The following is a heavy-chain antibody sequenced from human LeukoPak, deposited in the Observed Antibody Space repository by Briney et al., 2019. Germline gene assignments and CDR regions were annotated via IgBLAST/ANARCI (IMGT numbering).Heavy chain of an antibody. CDR3: SDLPTFGRDDY. V-gene: IGHV3-30*02. CDR1: GFTFSTYG. J-gene: IGHJ4*02. CDR2: IQYDGSNK. Sequence: GGSLRLSCAASGFTFSTYGMHWVRQAPGKGLEWVAFIQYDGSNKYYADSVKGRFTISRDNSKNTLYLQMNSLRAEDTAVYFCSDLPTFGRDDYWGQGTLVTVSS. D-gene: IGHD3-10*01.